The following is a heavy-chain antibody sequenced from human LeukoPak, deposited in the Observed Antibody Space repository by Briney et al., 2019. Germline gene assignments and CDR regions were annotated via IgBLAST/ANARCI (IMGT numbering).Heavy chain of an antibody. J-gene: IGHJ4*02. D-gene: IGHD2-21*01. CDR2: IYYSGST. CDR3: ARHQGDFFDY. Sequence: SETLSLTCTVSGGSISSSSYYWGWIRQPPGKGLEWIGSIYYSGSTYYNPSLKSRVTISVDTSRNQFSLKLSSVTAADTAVYYCARHQGDFFDYWGQGTLVTVSS. CDR1: GGSISSSSYY. V-gene: IGHV4-39*01.